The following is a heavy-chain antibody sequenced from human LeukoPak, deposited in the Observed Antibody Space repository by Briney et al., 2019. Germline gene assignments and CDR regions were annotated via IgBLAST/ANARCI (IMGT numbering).Heavy chain of an antibody. J-gene: IGHJ3*02. V-gene: IGHV1-69*01. D-gene: IGHD2-2*01. CDR1: GGTFSSYA. Sequence: SVKVSCKASGGTFSSYAISWVRQAPGQGLEWMGGIIPIFGTANYAQKFQGRVTITADESTSTAYMELSSLRSEDTAVYYCARAPIVVVPAAILNDAFDIWGQGTMVTVSS. CDR2: IIPIFGTA. CDR3: ARAPIVVVPAAILNDAFDI.